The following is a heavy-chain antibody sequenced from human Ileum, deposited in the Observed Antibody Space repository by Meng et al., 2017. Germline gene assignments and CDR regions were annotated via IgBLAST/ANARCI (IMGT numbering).Heavy chain of an antibody. D-gene: IGHD6-13*01. J-gene: IGHJ4*02. CDR1: GYTFTGYY. V-gene: IGHV1-2*02. CDR2: INPNSGGT. Sequence: QVQRVQCGDEGKKPGASVKVSCKASGYTFTGYYMHWVRQAPGQGLEWMGWINPNSGGTNYAQKFQGRVTMTRDTSISTAYMELSRLRSDDTAVYYCLYSSSWYFDYWGQGTLVTVSS. CDR3: LYSSSWYFDY.